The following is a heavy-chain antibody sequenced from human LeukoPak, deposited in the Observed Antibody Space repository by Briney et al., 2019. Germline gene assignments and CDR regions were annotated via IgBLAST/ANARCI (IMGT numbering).Heavy chain of an antibody. CDR2: ISSSSSYI. D-gene: IGHD5-12*01. J-gene: IGHJ4*02. V-gene: IGHV3-21*01. CDR3: ARDLYRNFDY. CDR1: GFTFSSYS. Sequence: GGSLRLSGAASGFTFSSYSMSWVRQGPGKGLEWVSSISSSSSYIYYADSVKGRFTISRDNAKNSLYLQMNSLRAEDTAVYYCARDLYRNFDYWGQGTLVTVSS.